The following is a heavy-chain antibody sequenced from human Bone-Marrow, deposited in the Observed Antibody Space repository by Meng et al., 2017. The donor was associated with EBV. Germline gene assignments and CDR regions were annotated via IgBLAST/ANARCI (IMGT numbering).Heavy chain of an antibody. CDR1: GCSISSGGYY. V-gene: IGHV4-30-4*01. D-gene: IGHD4-17*01. Sequence: LQAPCPGLCKLSHTLPLPCALSGCSISSGGYYWSWIRQPPGKGLESIGYIYYSGSTYYNPSLKSRVTISVDTSKNHFSLKLSSVTAADTAVYYCARTYTVTTGWFDPWGQGTLVTVSS. CDR3: ARTYTVTTGWFDP. J-gene: IGHJ5*02. CDR2: IYYSGST.